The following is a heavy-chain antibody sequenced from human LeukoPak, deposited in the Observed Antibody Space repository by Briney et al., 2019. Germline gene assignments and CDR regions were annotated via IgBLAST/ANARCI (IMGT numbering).Heavy chain of an antibody. Sequence: KFQGRVTITRDTSASTAYMELSSLRSEDTAVYYCARDRCGGSCYSVYWGQGTLVTVSS. J-gene: IGHJ4*02. V-gene: IGHV1-3*01. D-gene: IGHD2-15*01. CDR3: ARDRCGGSCYSVY.